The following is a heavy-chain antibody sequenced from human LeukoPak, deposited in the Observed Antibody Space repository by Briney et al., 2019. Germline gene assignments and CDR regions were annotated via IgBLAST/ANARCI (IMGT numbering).Heavy chain of an antibody. V-gene: IGHV3-23*01. J-gene: IGHJ4*02. CDR2: IGGTDGST. D-gene: IGHD3-10*01. CDR3: AKRDSHGSHPYYLDS. Sequence: PGGSLRLSCVASGFAFTNHAMTWVRQAPGQGLEWVSSIGGTDGSTYYADSVKGRFTISRDNSKDTPYLQMNSLRVEDTATYYCAKRDSHGSHPYYLDSWGQGALVTVSS. CDR1: GFAFTNHA.